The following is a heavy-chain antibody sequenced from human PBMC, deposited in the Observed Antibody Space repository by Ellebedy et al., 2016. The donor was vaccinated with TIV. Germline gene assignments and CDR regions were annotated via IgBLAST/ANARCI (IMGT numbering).Heavy chain of an antibody. CDR1: GYTFINYG. J-gene: IGHJ4*02. Sequence: AASMKVSCKASGYTFINYGFIWVRQAPGQGLEWMGWLNTYNGNRNYAQKLQGRLTMTTDTSTGTAYMELRSLRSDDTAVYYCARYRLGEGSGYEFFDYWGQGTLVTVSS. CDR2: LNTYNGNR. CDR3: ARYRLGEGSGYEFFDY. D-gene: IGHD5-12*01. V-gene: IGHV1-18*04.